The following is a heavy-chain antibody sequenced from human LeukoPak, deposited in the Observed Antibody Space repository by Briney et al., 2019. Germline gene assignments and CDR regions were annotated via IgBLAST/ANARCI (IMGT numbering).Heavy chain of an antibody. J-gene: IGHJ4*02. CDR2: IHSCGSP. CDR1: GASITSHH. CDR3: ARHGARAGGYCSSTSCYTFDF. V-gene: IGHV4-59*08. D-gene: IGHD2-2*02. Sequence: SETLSLTCTVPGASITSHHWSWIRQPPGKGLEWVAYIHSCGSPNHNPSLKSRVTVSLDTSKNQFSLKLSSVTAADTALYYCARHGARAGGYCSSTSCYTFDFWGQGTQVTVSS.